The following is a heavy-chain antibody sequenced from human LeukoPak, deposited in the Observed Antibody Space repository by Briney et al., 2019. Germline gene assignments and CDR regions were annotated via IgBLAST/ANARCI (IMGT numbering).Heavy chain of an antibody. D-gene: IGHD3-10*01. CDR3: AREYRDYYGSGNYFDY. CDR1: GFTFSSYW. J-gene: IGHJ4*02. CDR2: IYSDGSST. V-gene: IGHV3-74*01. Sequence: GRSLRLSCAASGFTFSSYWMHWVRQAPGKGLVWVSRIYSDGSSTSYADSVKGRFTISRDNAKNTLYLQMNSLRAEDTAVYYCAREYRDYYGSGNYFDYWGQGTLVTVSS.